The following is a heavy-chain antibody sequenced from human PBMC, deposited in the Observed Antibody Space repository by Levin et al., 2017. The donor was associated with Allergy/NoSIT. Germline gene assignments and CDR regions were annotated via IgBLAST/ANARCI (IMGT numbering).Heavy chain of an antibody. CDR3: VNGPREIWTGSGPKDGFQS. CDR1: GFSFSSYE. V-gene: IGHV3-30*03. Sequence: GGSLRLSCAASGFSFSSYEMNWVRQAPGKGLEWMTFISYDGSEKSYTDAVKGRFTISRDNSNNTLYLQMNSLRLEDTATYYCVNGPREIWTGSGPKDGFQSWGQGKLVTVSS. CDR2: ISYDGSEK. J-gene: IGHJ1*01. D-gene: IGHD3/OR15-3a*01.